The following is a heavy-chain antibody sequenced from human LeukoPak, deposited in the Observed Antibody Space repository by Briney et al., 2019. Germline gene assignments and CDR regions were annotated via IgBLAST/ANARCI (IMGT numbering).Heavy chain of an antibody. CDR1: GYTFTRYG. V-gene: IGHV1-18*01. Sequence: ASVKVSRKASGYTFTRYGISWVRQAPGQGLEWMGWISAYSGNTNYVQKIQGRVTMTTDTSTSTAYMELRSLTSDDTAVYYCARSAQTYYYGSGNHYDYWGQGTLVTVSS. CDR2: ISAYSGNT. CDR3: ARSAQTYYYGSGNHYDY. D-gene: IGHD3-10*01. J-gene: IGHJ4*02.